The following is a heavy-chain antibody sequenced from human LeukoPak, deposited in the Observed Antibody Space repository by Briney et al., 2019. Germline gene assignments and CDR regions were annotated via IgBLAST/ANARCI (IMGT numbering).Heavy chain of an antibody. CDR3: AKRGAGYYFDY. D-gene: IGHD3-10*01. V-gene: IGHV3-7*03. Sequence: PGGSLRLSCAASGFSFSTYWMHWVRQAPGKGLEWVANIKEDGSEKNYVDSVKGRFTISRDNSKNTLFLQLNSLRAEDTAVYYCAKRGAGYYFDYWGQGTLVTVSS. CDR2: IKEDGSEK. CDR1: GFSFSTYW. J-gene: IGHJ4*02.